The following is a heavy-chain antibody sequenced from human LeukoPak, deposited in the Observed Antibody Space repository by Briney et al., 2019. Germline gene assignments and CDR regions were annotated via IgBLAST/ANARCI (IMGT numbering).Heavy chain of an antibody. CDR3: ARATDYIWGSYDY. V-gene: IGHV3-7*03. CDR2: IKQDGSEE. Sequence: PGGSLRLSCAASGFTFSSYWMSWVRQAPGKGLEWVANIKQDGSEEYYVDSVKGRFTISRDNAKNSLYLQMNSLRAEDTAVYYCARATDYIWGSYDYWGQGTLVTVSS. D-gene: IGHD3-16*01. J-gene: IGHJ4*02. CDR1: GFTFSSYW.